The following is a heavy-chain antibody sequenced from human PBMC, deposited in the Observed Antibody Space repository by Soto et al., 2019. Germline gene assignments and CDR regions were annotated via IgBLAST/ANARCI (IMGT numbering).Heavy chain of an antibody. Sequence: PGGSLRLSCAASGFTFSSYGMHWVRQAPGKGLEWVAVISYDGSNKYYADSVKGRFTISRDNSKNTLYLQMNSLRAEDTAVYYCAKGPITMVRGALDYWGQGXLVTVYS. J-gene: IGHJ4*02. CDR3: AKGPITMVRGALDY. V-gene: IGHV3-30*18. D-gene: IGHD3-10*01. CDR1: GFTFSSYG. CDR2: ISYDGSNK.